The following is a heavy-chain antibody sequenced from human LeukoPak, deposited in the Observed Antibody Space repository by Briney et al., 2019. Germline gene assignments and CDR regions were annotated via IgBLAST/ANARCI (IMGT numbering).Heavy chain of an antibody. D-gene: IGHD2-15*01. CDR2: INPNSGGT. V-gene: IGHV1-2*02. J-gene: IGHJ5*02. Sequence: GASVKVSCKASGYTFTGYYMHWVRQAPGQGLEWMGWINPNSGGTNYAQKFQGRVTVTRDTSISTAYMELSRLRSDDTAVYYCAREELLPPYNWFDPWGQGTLVTVSS. CDR3: AREELLPPYNWFDP. CDR1: GYTFTGYY.